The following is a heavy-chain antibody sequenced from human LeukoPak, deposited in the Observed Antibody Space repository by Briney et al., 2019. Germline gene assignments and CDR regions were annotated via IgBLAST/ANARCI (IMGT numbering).Heavy chain of an antibody. CDR1: GGTFNSYA. J-gene: IGHJ6*04. V-gene: IGHV1-69*13. Sequence: GASVKVSCKASGGTFNSYAISWVRQAPGQGLEWMGGIIPIFGTANYAQKFQGRVTITADESTSTAYMELSSLRSEDTAVYYCARHLDYGDYGDYYYYGMDVWGKGTTVTVSS. CDR3: ARHLDYGDYGDYYYYGMDV. CDR2: IIPIFGTA. D-gene: IGHD4-17*01.